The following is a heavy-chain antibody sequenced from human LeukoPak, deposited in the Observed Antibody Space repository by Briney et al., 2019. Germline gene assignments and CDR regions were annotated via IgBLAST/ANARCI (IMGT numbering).Heavy chain of an antibody. CDR3: ARVEDGGAAGLIVDY. CDR2: ISSSGSTI. CDR1: GFTLSSYA. J-gene: IGHJ4*02. Sequence: GGSLRLSCAASGFTLSSYAMSWVRQAPGKGLEWVSYISSSGSTIYYADSVKGRFTISRDDAKNSLFLQMNSLRAEDTAVYYCARVEDGGAAGLIVDYWGQGTLVTVSS. D-gene: IGHD6-13*01. V-gene: IGHV3-48*04.